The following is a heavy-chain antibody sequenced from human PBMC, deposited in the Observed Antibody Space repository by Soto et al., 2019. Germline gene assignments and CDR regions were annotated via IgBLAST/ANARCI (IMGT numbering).Heavy chain of an antibody. CDR1: GGSISSYY. CDR2: IYYSGST. CDR3: ARVDEAAAGPPLDY. Sequence: QVQLQESGPGLVKPSETLSLTCTVSGGSISSYYWSWIRQPPGKGLEWIGYIYYSGSTNHNPSLNSRVTISVDTSKNHSPLTLSSVTAADTAVYYCARVDEAAAGPPLDYWGQGTLVTVSS. D-gene: IGHD6-13*01. V-gene: IGHV4-59*01. J-gene: IGHJ4*02.